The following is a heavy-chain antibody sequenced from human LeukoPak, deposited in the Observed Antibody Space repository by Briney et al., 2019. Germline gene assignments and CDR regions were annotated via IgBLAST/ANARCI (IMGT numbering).Heavy chain of an antibody. CDR2: IYYSGST. CDR3: ARDNMVRGVITDNWFDP. V-gene: IGHV4-59*12. J-gene: IGHJ5*02. Sequence: SETLSLTCTVSGGSISSYYWSWIRQPPGKGLEWIGYIYYSGSTNYNPSLKSRVTISVDTSKNQFSLKLSSVTAADTAVYYCARDNMVRGVITDNWFDPWGQGTLVTVSS. D-gene: IGHD3-10*01. CDR1: GGSISSYY.